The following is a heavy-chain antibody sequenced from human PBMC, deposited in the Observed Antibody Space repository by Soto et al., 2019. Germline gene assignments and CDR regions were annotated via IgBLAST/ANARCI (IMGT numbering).Heavy chain of an antibody. CDR2: INHSGST. Sequence: SETLSLTCAVYGGSFSGYYWSWIRQPPGKGLEWIGEINHSGSTNYNPSLKSRVTISVDTSKNQFSLKLSSVTAADTAVYYCARGVSWYDSPPYYYSGMDVWGQGTTVTVSS. D-gene: IGHD3-3*01. V-gene: IGHV4-34*01. CDR1: GGSFSGYY. J-gene: IGHJ6*02. CDR3: ARGVSWYDSPPYYYSGMDV.